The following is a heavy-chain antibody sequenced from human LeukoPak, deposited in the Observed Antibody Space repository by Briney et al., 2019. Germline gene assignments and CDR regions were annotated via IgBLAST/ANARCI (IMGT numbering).Heavy chain of an antibody. CDR1: GYTFTSCG. V-gene: IGHV1-18*01. J-gene: IGHJ4*02. CDR2: ISAYNGNT. D-gene: IGHD3-10*01. CDR3: ARDEVGGPIDY. Sequence: ASVKVSCKAAGYTFTSCGISWVRQAPGQGLEWMGWISAYNGNTNYAQKLQGRVTMTTDTSTSTAYMELRSLRSDDTAVYYCARDEVGGPIDYWGQGTLVTVSS.